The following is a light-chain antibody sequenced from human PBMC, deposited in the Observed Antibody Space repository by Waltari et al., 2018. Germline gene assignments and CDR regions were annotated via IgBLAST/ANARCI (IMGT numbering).Light chain of an antibody. CDR3: SSYIRISASWV. Sequence: QSALTQPVSVSGSPGQSITISCTGTSSDVGGFNYVSCYPHHPGKAPKLMIYDVTKRPSGVSNRFSGSGSGNTASLTISGLQSEDEAYYYCSSYIRISASWVFGGGTKLTVL. J-gene: IGLJ3*02. CDR2: DVT. CDR1: SSDVGGFNY. V-gene: IGLV2-14*03.